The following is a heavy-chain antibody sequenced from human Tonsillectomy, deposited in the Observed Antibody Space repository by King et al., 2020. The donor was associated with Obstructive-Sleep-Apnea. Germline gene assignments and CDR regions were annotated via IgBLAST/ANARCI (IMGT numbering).Heavy chain of an antibody. CDR3: ARDHDSSGYYYSY. J-gene: IGHJ4*02. V-gene: IGHV3-7*01. CDR1: GFSFSSYW. Sequence: VQLVESGGGLVQPGGSLRLSCAASGFSFSSYWMSWVRQAPGKGLEWVANIKQDGSEKYYVGSVKGRFTISRDNAKNSLYLQMDSLRAEDTAVYYCARDHDSSGYYYSYWGQGTLVTVSS. D-gene: IGHD3-22*01. CDR2: IKQDGSEK.